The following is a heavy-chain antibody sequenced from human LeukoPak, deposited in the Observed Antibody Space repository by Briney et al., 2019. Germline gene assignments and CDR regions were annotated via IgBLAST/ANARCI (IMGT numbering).Heavy chain of an antibody. V-gene: IGHV3-23*01. CDR2: ISGSGGST. Sequence: GGSLRLSCAASGFTFSDYYMSWIRQAPGKGLEWASSISGSGGSTYHADSVKGRFTISRDSSKNTLYLQVNSLRAEDTAIYYCARVIRAAPGKGYFDYWGQGTLVTVSS. J-gene: IGHJ4*02. D-gene: IGHD6-13*01. CDR1: GFTFSDYY. CDR3: ARVIRAAPGKGYFDY.